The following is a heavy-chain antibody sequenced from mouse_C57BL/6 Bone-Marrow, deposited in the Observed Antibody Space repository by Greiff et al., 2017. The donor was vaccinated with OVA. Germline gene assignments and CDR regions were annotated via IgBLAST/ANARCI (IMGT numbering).Heavy chain of an antibody. D-gene: IGHD1-1*01. Sequence: EVKLMESGGGLVKPGGSLKLSCAASGFTFSDYGMHWVRQAPEKGLEWVAYISSGSSTIYYADTVKGRFTISRDNAKNTLFLQMTSLRSKDTAMYYCARRHYYGSSDYAMDYWGQGTSVTVSS. CDR1: GFTFSDYG. CDR2: ISSGSSTI. J-gene: IGHJ4*01. V-gene: IGHV5-17*01. CDR3: ARRHYYGSSDYAMDY.